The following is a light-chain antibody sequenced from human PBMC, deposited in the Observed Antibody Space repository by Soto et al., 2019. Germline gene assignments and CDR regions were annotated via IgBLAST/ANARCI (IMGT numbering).Light chain of an antibody. CDR3: CAYAGGSTLV. J-gene: IGLJ2*01. CDR2: EVS. CDR1: SSDVGNYNL. Sequence: QSVLPQPASVSGSPGQSITISCTGTSSDVGNYNLVSWYQKHPGEAPKLMIYEVSKRPSGLSNRFSGSKSGNTASLTISGLQAEDEADYYCCAYAGGSTLVFGGGTKLTVL. V-gene: IGLV2-23*02.